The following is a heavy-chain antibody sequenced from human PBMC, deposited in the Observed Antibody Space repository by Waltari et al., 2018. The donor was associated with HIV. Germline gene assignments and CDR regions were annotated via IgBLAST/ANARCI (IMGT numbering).Heavy chain of an antibody. CDR3: AKDMGPRWESSAFDI. J-gene: IGHJ3*02. Sequence: EVQLVESGGGLVQPGRSLRLSCAPSGSTFADYALHWARHAPGKGLAWVSGMSWNSGSIGYADSVKGRFTISRDNAKNSLYLQMNSLRAEDTALYYCAKDMGPRWESSAFDIWGQGTMVTVSS. D-gene: IGHD1-26*01. CDR2: MSWNSGSI. V-gene: IGHV3-9*01. CDR1: GSTFADYA.